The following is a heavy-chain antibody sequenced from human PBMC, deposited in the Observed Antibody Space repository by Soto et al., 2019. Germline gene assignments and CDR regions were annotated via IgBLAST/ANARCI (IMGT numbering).Heavy chain of an antibody. CDR1: GFTFDDYA. Sequence: EVQLVESGGGLVQPGRSLRLSCAASGFTFDDYAMHWVRQAPGKGLEWVSGISWNSGSIGYADSVKGRFTISRDNAKNSLYLQMNSLRAEDTALYYCAKIGIAAAGQQGGNFDYWGQGTLVTVSS. CDR2: ISWNSGSI. CDR3: AKIGIAAAGQQGGNFDY. J-gene: IGHJ4*02. D-gene: IGHD6-13*01. V-gene: IGHV3-9*01.